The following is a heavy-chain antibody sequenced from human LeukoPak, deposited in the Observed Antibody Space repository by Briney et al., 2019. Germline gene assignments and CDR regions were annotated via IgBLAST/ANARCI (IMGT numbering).Heavy chain of an antibody. Sequence: GGSLRLSCAASGFTFSSYAMSWVRQAPGKGLEWVSGISGSGGSTNYADSVKGRFTFSRDNSKNTLYLQMSRLRAEDTAVYYCAKVLTFTYYEQPFDYWGQGTLVTVCS. D-gene: IGHD3-22*01. CDR3: AKVLTFTYYEQPFDY. CDR2: ISGSGGST. V-gene: IGHV3-23*01. J-gene: IGHJ4*02. CDR1: GFTFSSYA.